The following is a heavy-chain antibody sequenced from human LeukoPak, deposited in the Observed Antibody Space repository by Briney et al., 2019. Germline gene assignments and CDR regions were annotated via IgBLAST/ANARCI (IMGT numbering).Heavy chain of an antibody. CDR1: GGSLSSGVYY. V-gene: IGHV4-31*03. D-gene: IGHD2-2*01. CDR3: ARDYCSSTSCPERSAFDI. Sequence: SHPLSLTCTVSGGSLSSGVYYWSWPRQHPGAGVEWIGYIYYSGSTYYNPSLKSRVTISVDTSKNQFSLKLSSVTAADTAVYYCARDYCSSTSCPERSAFDIWGQGTMVTVSS. CDR2: IYYSGST. J-gene: IGHJ3*02.